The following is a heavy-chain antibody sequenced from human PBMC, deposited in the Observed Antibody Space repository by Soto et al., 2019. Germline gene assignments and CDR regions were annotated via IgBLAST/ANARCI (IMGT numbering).Heavy chain of an antibody. Sequence: VQLLESGGGLIQPGGSLRLSCAASGFTFSYGIHWLRQAPGKGLEWVAYISYDSSNKFYGDSVKGRFTISRDNSKNTQILQMNSLRAEDTAVYYCANRVIGYCSGNTCDVYLGQGTLVAVSS. CDR3: ANRVIGYCSGNTCDVY. J-gene: IGHJ4*02. CDR1: GFTFSYG. CDR2: ISYDSSNK. D-gene: IGHD2-15*01. V-gene: IGHV3-30*18.